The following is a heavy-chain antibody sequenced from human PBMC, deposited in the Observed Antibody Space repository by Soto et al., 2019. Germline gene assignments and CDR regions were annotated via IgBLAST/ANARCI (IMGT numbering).Heavy chain of an antibody. J-gene: IGHJ4*02. V-gene: IGHV3-33*01. CDR2: IWYDGSNK. D-gene: IGHD3-10*01. CDR3: ARSATLWFGESLFDY. CDR1: GFTFTNYG. Sequence: PGGSLRLSCAASGFTFTNYGMHWVRQAPGKGLEWVAVIWYDGSNKYYADSVKGRFTISRDNSKNTLYLQMNSLRAEDTAVYYCARSATLWFGESLFDYWGPGTLVTVSS.